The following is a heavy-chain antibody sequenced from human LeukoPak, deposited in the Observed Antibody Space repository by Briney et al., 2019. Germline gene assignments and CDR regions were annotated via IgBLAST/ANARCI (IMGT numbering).Heavy chain of an antibody. D-gene: IGHD1-20*01. CDR3: ARDNWNVEDSWFDP. Sequence: SETLSLTCSVSGDSISSSSSYWGWIRQPPGKGLEWIGSIYYSGSTYYNTSLKSRVTISVDTSKNQFSLKLNSVTAADTAVYYCARDNWNVEDSWFDPWGQGTLVTVSS. CDR1: GDSISSSSSY. J-gene: IGHJ5*02. CDR2: IYYSGST. V-gene: IGHV4-39*02.